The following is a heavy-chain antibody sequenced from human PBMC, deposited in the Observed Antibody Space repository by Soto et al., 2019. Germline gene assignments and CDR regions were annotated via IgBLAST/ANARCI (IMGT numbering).Heavy chain of an antibody. CDR2: INPNSGGT. J-gene: IGHJ2*01. CDR3: ARGVRDGYSYWYFDL. Sequence: ASVKVSCKASGYTFTGYYMHWVRQAPGQGLEWMGWINPNSGGTNYAQKFQGWVTMTRDTSISTAYMELSRLRSDDTAVYYCARGVRDGYSYWYFDLWGRGTLVTAPQ. CDR1: GYTFTGYY. D-gene: IGHD5-12*01. V-gene: IGHV1-2*04.